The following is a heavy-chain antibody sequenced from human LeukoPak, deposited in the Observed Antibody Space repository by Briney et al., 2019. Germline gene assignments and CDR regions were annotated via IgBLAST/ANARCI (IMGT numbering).Heavy chain of an antibody. V-gene: IGHV4-59*01. CDR3: ARGFGYGGNSNY. Sequence: PSETLSLTCTVSGGSITSYYWSWLRQPPGKGLEWIGYFSYSGSTNYNPSLKSRVTISVDTSKNQFSLKLISVTAADTAVYYCARGFGYGGNSNYWGQGTLVTVSS. D-gene: IGHD4-23*01. J-gene: IGHJ4*02. CDR2: FSYSGST. CDR1: GGSITSYY.